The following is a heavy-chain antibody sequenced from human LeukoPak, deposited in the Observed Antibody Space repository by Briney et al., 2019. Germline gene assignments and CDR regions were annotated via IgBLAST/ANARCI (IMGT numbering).Heavy chain of an antibody. CDR3: ATQSGSSLGIVGGNGNRGSEY. V-gene: IGHV5-51*01. Sequence: GESLKISCKGSGYSFTNYWIGWVRQTPGKGLEWMGIIYPGDSDTRYSPSFQGQVTISADKSISTAYLQWGSLRASDTAMYYCATQSGSSLGIVGGNGNRGSEYWGQGTLVTVSS. CDR2: IYPGDSDT. J-gene: IGHJ4*02. D-gene: IGHD1-26*01. CDR1: GYSFTNYW.